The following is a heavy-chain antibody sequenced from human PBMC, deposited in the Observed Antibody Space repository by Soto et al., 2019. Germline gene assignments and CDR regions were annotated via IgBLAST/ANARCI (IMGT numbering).Heavy chain of an antibody. CDR1: GYTFTSYG. D-gene: IGHD3-10*01. J-gene: IGHJ6*02. CDR3: AREGGSADYGMDV. V-gene: IGHV1-69*04. CDR2: IIPILGIA. Sequence: ASVKVYCKASGYTFTSYGISWVRQAPGQGLEWMGRIIPILGIANYAQKFQGRVTITADKSTSTAYMELSSLRSEDTAVYYCAREGGSADYGMDVWGQGTTVTVSS.